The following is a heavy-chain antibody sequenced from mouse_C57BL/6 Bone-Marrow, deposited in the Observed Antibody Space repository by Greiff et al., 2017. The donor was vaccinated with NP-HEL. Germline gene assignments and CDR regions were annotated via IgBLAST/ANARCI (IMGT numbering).Heavy chain of an antibody. Sequence: EVQLQESGAELARPGASVKLSCKASGYTFTSYGISWVKQRPEQGLEWIGWIDPENGDTEYASKFQGKATITADTSSNTAYLQLSSLTSEDTAVYYCTTYGSSPHYFDYWGQGTTLTVSS. CDR1: GYTFTSYG. D-gene: IGHD1-1*01. CDR3: TTYGSSPHYFDY. J-gene: IGHJ2*01. CDR2: IDPENGDT. V-gene: IGHV14-4*01.